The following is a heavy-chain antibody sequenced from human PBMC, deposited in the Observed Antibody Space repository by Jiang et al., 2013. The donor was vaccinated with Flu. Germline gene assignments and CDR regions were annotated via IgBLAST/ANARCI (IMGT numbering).Heavy chain of an antibody. J-gene: IGHJ4*02. CDR2: ISPSGRAI. D-gene: IGHD3-10*01. CDR3: ARGSD. CDR1: GFTFSDYY. Sequence: QLLESGGGLVKPGGSLTLSCAASGFTFSDYYIYWFRQAPGKGLEWVSYISPSGRAIDYSDSVEGRFSISRDNAKKSLYLQMNSLRDDDTAMYYCARGSDWGQGTLVTVSS. V-gene: IGHV3-11*01.